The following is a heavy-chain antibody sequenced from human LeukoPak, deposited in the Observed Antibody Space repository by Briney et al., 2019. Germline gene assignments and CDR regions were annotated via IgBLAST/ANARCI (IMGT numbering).Heavy chain of an antibody. J-gene: IGHJ4*02. CDR2: INHSGST. D-gene: IGHD3-3*01. Sequence: SETLSLTCAVYGGSFSGYYWSWIRQPPGKGLEWIGEINHSGSTNYNPSPKSRVTISVDTSKNQFSLKLSSVTAADTAVYYCAIRTFAFGVVIPRYHFDYWGQGTLVTVSS. CDR3: AIRTFAFGVVIPRYHFDY. V-gene: IGHV4-34*01. CDR1: GGSFSGYY.